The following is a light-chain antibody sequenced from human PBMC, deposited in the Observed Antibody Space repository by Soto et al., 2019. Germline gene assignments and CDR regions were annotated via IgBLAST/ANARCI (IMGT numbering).Light chain of an antibody. J-gene: IGLJ1*01. V-gene: IGLV2-8*01. CDR3: SSYTNINTRACV. Sequence: QSALTQPPSASGSPGQSITISCTGTSSDVGGYNYVSWYQQHPGKAPKLMIYEVNKRPSGVPDRFSGSKSDNTASLTVSGLQAEDEADYYCSSYTNINTRACVFGTGTKLTVL. CDR2: EVN. CDR1: SSDVGGYNY.